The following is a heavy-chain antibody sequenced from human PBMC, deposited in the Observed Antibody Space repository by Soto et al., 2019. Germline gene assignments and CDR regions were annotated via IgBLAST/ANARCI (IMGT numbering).Heavy chain of an antibody. V-gene: IGHV1-46*01. CDR3: ARGGHVVVVTAALDY. D-gene: IGHD2-21*02. Sequence: QVQLMQSGAEVKKPGASVKVSCKASGDTFTDYYIHWVRQAPGQGLEWMGTVNPSGGHTTYAQHSRGRVPMTRDTSTSTLYRGLTSLTSDDTAIYYCARGGHVVVVTAALDYWGQGTLVTVSS. CDR1: GDTFTDYY. J-gene: IGHJ4*02. CDR2: VNPSGGHT.